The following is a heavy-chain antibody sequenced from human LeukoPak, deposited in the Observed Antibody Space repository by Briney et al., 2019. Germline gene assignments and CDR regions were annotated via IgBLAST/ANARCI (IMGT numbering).Heavy chain of an antibody. J-gene: IGHJ4*02. Sequence: ASVKVSCKASGYTFTSYYMHWVRQAPGQGLEWMGIINPSGGSTSYAQKFQGRVTMTRDTSTSTVYMELSSLRSEDTAVYYCASILVPEHVLDHSGYWGQGTLVTVSS. CDR2: INPSGGST. D-gene: IGHD2-8*01. V-gene: IGHV1-46*01. CDR3: ASILVPEHVLDHSGY. CDR1: GYTFTSYY.